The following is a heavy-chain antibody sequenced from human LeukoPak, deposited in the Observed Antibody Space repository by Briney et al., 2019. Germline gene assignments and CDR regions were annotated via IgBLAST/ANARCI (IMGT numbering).Heavy chain of an antibody. V-gene: IGHV3-23*01. CDR1: GFTFSSYA. Sequence: TGGSLRLPCAASGFTFSSYAMSWVRQAPGKGLEWVSAITGTGGSTYYADSVKGRFTISRDNSKNTLYLQMNSLRAEDTAVYYCAKDRTGIVGATAFDYWGQGTLVTVSS. D-gene: IGHD1-26*01. J-gene: IGHJ4*02. CDR3: AKDRTGIVGATAFDY. CDR2: ITGTGGST.